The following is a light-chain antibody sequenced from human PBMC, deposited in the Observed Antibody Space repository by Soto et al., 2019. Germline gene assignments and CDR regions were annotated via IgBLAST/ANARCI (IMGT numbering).Light chain of an antibody. CDR1: QTISTY. V-gene: IGKV1-39*01. Sequence: DIQMTQSPSSLSASVGDRVIITCRASQTISTYLNWYQQNPGKAPKLLIYAASSLQSGVPSRFSGSGSGTDFTLTISSLQPVATYYCQQSSDIPYTFGQGTKLEIK. J-gene: IGKJ2*01. CDR3: QQSSDIPYT. CDR2: AAS.